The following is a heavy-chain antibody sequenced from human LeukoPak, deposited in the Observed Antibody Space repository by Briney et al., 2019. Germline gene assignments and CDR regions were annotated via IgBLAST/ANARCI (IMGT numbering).Heavy chain of an antibody. D-gene: IGHD3-22*01. CDR2: IFPGDSDT. Sequence: GESLKISCKGSGYTFTNYWIGWVRQMPGKGLEWMGIIFPGDSDTRYSPSFQGQVTISADKSVNTAYLQWSTLKASDTAFYYCAVLGVRHPTSHYDSSGYYLDAFDVWGQGTVVTVSS. V-gene: IGHV5-51*01. J-gene: IGHJ3*01. CDR3: AVLGVRHPTSHYDSSGYYLDAFDV. CDR1: GYTFTNYW.